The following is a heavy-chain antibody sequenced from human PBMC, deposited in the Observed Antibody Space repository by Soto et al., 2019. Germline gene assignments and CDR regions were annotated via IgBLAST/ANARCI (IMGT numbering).Heavy chain of an antibody. CDR3: ARVLGPGTGKGAKYGMDV. Sequence: PGGSLRLSCAASGFTFSSYSMNWVRQAPGKGLEWVSYIRSSSSTIYYADSVKGLFTISKDNAKNSLYLQMNSLRDEDTAVYYCARVLGPGTGKGAKYGMDVWGQGTTVTVSS. CDR1: GFTFSSYS. V-gene: IGHV3-48*02. J-gene: IGHJ6*02. CDR2: IRSSSSTI. D-gene: IGHD1-1*01.